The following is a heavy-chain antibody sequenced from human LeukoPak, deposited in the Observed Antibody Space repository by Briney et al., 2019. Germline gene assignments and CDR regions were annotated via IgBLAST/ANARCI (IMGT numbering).Heavy chain of an antibody. CDR2: IYYSGST. D-gene: IGHD6-19*01. Sequence: NTSETLSLTCTVSGGSISSSSYYWGWIRQPPGKGLEWIGSIYYSGSTYYNPSLKSRVTISVDTSKNQFSLKLSSVTAADTAVYYCARAPRYSSGWYDYWGQGTLVTVSS. J-gene: IGHJ4*02. CDR3: ARAPRYSSGWYDY. V-gene: IGHV4-39*07. CDR1: GGSISSSSYY.